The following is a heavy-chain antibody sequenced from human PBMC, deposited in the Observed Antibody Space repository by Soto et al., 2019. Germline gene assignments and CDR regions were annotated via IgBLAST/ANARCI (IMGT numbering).Heavy chain of an antibody. CDR1: GLTFSSHA. J-gene: IGHJ4*02. V-gene: IGHV3-23*01. CDR2: ITRSGDKA. Sequence: EVQLLESGGGLVQPGDSLRLSCTASGLTFSSHAMSWVRRAPGKGLEWVSTITRSGDKAYYADSVKGRFTNSRDNSKNTLYLQMSSLRADDTAVYYCALSGFGGSDYWCQGTLVTVSS. D-gene: IGHD3-10*01. CDR3: ALSGFGGSDY.